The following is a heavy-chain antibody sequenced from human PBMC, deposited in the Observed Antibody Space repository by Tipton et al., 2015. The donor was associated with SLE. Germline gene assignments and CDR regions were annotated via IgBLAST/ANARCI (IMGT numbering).Heavy chain of an antibody. V-gene: IGHV3-48*03. CDR1: GFTFSSYE. CDR3: ARVGLHHDY. Sequence: SLRLSCAASGFTFSSYEMNWVRQAPGKGLEWVLYISSSGSTIYYADSVKGRFTISRDNTKNSLYLQMNSLRAEDTAVYYCARVGLHHDYWGQGTLVTVSS. CDR2: ISSSGSTI. J-gene: IGHJ4*02. D-gene: IGHD5-18*01.